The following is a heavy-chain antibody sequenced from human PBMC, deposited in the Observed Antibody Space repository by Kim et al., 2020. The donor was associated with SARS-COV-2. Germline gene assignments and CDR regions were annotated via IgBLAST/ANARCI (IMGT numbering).Heavy chain of an antibody. J-gene: IGHJ4*02. V-gene: IGHV3-30*02. Sequence: ADSVKGRFTISRDNTKITLQLQMNSMGDEDTAVYYCVNVYDSSGRSSFDYWGQGTLVTVSS. D-gene: IGHD3-22*01. CDR3: VNVYDSSGRSSFDY.